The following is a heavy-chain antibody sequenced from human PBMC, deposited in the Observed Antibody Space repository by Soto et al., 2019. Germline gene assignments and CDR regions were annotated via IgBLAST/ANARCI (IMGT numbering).Heavy chain of an antibody. V-gene: IGHV1-18*01. CDR3: ARDPPPPDD. CDR1: GYTFASYA. Sequence: QVQLVQSGAEVKKPGASVKVSCKASGYTFASYAISWMRQAPGQGLEWMGWISAYNGNTNYAQKLQGRVTMTTNTPTSTAYKELTSLRSDDTAVYYCARDPPPPDDWGQGTLVTVSS. J-gene: IGHJ4*02. CDR2: ISAYNGNT.